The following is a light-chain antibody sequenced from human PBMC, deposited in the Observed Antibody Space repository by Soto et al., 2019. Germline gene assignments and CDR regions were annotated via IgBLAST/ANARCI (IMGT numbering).Light chain of an antibody. J-gene: IGLJ3*02. CDR3: CSKAGTSTAV. CDR1: SSDVGRYDY. Sequence: QSALTQPRSVSGSPGQSVTIPCTGTSSDVGRYDYVSWYQHHPGKAPKLLIYDVNKWPSGVPDRSSGSKSGNTASLSISGLQAEDEADYYCCSKAGTSTAVFGGGTKGTVL. CDR2: DVN. V-gene: IGLV2-11*01.